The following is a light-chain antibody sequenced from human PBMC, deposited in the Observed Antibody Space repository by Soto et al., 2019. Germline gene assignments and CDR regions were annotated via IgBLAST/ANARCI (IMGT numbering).Light chain of an antibody. Sequence: QSALTQPASVSGSPGQSITISCPGTSSDVGGYILVSWYQLHPDKAPKLMIYEGRKRPSGVSNRFSGSKSGNTASLTISGLQPEDEAHYYCCSYVGSDTYVIFGGGTKLTV. CDR3: CSYVGSDTYVI. J-gene: IGLJ2*01. CDR2: EGR. CDR1: SSDVGGYIL. V-gene: IGLV2-23*01.